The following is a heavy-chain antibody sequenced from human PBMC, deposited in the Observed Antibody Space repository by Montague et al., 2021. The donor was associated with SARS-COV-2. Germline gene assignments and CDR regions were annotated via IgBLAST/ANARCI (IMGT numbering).Heavy chain of an antibody. Sequence: SETLSLTCTVSGGSINSSYWSWIRQPPGKGLEWIGYIFYSGDTNYNPSLKSRVTISVDTSKNQFSLKLTSVTAADTAVYYCARESGSRDGFDIWGQGTMVTVSS. CDR3: ARESGSRDGFDI. CDR2: IFYSGDT. CDR1: GGSINSSY. V-gene: IGHV4-59*01. D-gene: IGHD1-14*01. J-gene: IGHJ3*02.